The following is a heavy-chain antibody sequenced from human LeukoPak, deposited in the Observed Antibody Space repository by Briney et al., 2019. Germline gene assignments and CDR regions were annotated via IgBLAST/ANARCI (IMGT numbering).Heavy chain of an antibody. Sequence: PSQTLSLTCAVSGGSISSGGYSWSWIRQPPGKGLEWIGYIYYSGSTYYNPSLKSRVTISVDTSKNQFSLKLSSVTAADTAVYYCARERYCSSTSCSNLINYWGQGTLVTVSS. CDR2: IYYSGST. D-gene: IGHD2-2*01. CDR3: ARERYCSSTSCSNLINY. CDR1: GGSISSGGYS. V-gene: IGHV4-30-2*05. J-gene: IGHJ4*02.